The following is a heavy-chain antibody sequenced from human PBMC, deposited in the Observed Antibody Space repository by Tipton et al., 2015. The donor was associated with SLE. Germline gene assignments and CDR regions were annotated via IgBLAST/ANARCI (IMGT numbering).Heavy chain of an antibody. Sequence: QVQLVQSGAEVKKPGASVKVSCKASGYTFTSYYMHWVRQAPGQGLEWMGIINPSGGSTSYAQKFQGRVTMTRDTSTSTVYMELSCLRSENTSVYYGASHPGYCSSTSCYPLGYWGQGTLVTVSS. CDR3: ASHPGYCSSTSCYPLGY. V-gene: IGHV1-46*01. J-gene: IGHJ4*02. D-gene: IGHD2-2*01. CDR2: INPSGGST. CDR1: GYTFTSYY.